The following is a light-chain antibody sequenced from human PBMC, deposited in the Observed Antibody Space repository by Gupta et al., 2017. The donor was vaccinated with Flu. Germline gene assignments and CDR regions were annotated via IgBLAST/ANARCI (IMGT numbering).Light chain of an antibody. CDR1: QSISSY. CDR3: QQSDTVPWT. J-gene: IGKJ1*01. V-gene: IGKV1-39*01. CDR2: AAS. Sequence: DIQMTQSPSSLSASVGDSVTITCRASQSISSYLSWYQHKPGKAPKLLIYAASSLQGGVPSRFSGSGSGTDFALTISSLQPEDFATYYCQQSDTVPWTFGQGTKVEI.